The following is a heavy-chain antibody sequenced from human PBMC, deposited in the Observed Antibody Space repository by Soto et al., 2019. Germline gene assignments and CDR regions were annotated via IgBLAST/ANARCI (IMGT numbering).Heavy chain of an antibody. CDR3: ARDGYYYGSGSYYKPEYYYYGMDV. V-gene: IGHV1-3*01. CDR1: GYTFTSYA. CDR2: INAGNGNT. D-gene: IGHD3-10*01. Sequence: ASVKVSCKASGYTFTSYAMHWVRQAPGQRLEWMGWINAGNGNTKYSQKFQGRVTITRDTSASTAYMELSSLRSEDTAVYYCARDGYYYGSGSYYKPEYYYYGMDVWGQGTTVTVSS. J-gene: IGHJ6*02.